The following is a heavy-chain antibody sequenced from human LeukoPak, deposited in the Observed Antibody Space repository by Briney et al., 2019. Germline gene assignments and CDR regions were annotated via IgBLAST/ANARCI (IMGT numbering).Heavy chain of an antibody. D-gene: IGHD4-23*01. CDR3: ARDPAPTTVVTHNLGDY. CDR1: GFTFSSTT. CDR2: ITAIDGRT. Sequence: GGSLRLSCVASGFTFSSTTMGWVRQAPGRGLEWVSSITAIDGRTYYADSVRGRFTISRDNSKNTLYLQMNSLRDEDTAVYYCARDPAPTTVVTHNLGDYWGQGTLVTVSS. J-gene: IGHJ4*02. V-gene: IGHV3-23*01.